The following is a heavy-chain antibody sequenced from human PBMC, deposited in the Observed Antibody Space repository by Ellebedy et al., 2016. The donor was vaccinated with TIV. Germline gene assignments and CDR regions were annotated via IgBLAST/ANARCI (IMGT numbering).Heavy chain of an antibody. CDR1: RFTVSSNF. D-gene: IGHD3-10*01. Sequence: LGGSLRLSCEGFRFTVSSNFMTWVRQAPGKGLEWVSGIDSGGKTFYADSVKGRFTISRDNSKNTVFLQMNSLRPEDTAVYYCAAWLRFGDLVPFDPWGQGTLVTVSS. CDR2: IDSGGKT. J-gene: IGHJ5*02. CDR3: AAWLRFGDLVPFDP. V-gene: IGHV3-66*01.